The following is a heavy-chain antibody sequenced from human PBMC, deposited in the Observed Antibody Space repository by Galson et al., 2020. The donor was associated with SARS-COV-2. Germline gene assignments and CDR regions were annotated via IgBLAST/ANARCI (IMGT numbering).Heavy chain of an antibody. CDR3: TTAAAWSGYDNFDY. J-gene: IGHJ4*02. Sequence: GGSLRLSCAASGFTFSNAWMSWVRQAPGKGLEWVGRIKSKTDGGTTDYAAPVKGRFTISRDDSKNTLYLQMNSLKTEDTAVYYCTTAAAWSGYDNFDYWGQGTLVTVSS. V-gene: IGHV3-15*01. CDR2: IKSKTDGGTT. CDR1: GFTFSNAW. D-gene: IGHD3-3*01.